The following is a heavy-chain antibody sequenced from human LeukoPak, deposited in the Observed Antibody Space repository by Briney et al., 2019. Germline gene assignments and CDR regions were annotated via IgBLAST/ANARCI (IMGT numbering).Heavy chain of an antibody. CDR1: GFTFSSYA. V-gene: IGHV3-23*01. CDR3: AKGDSTPSSSSMDV. J-gene: IGHJ6*01. Sequence: GGSLRLSCAASGFTFSSYAMSWVRQAPGKGLEWVSAISGSGGSTYYADSVKGRFTISRDNSKNTLYLQMNSLRAEDTAVYYCAKGDSTPSSSSMDVGGKGPRSPSPQ. D-gene: IGHD2-15*01. CDR2: ISGSGGST.